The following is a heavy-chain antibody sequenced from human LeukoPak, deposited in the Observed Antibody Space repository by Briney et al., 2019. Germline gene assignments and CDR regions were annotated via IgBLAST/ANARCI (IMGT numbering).Heavy chain of an antibody. D-gene: IGHD2-8*01. Sequence: PGGSLRLSCAASGFTFSSYSMNWVRQAPGKGLEWVSSITSSSRFIYYADSVKGRFTVSRDNAKNSLYLQLNSLRAEDTAVYYCARGGMLYAMEGWFDSWGQGTLVTVSS. CDR1: GFTFSSYS. CDR3: ARGGMLYAMEGWFDS. CDR2: ITSSSRFI. V-gene: IGHV3-21*01. J-gene: IGHJ5*01.